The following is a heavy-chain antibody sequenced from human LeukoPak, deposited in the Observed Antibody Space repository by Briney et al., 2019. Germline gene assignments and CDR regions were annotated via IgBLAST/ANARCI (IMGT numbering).Heavy chain of an antibody. CDR2: ISSSGDAT. CDR1: RFTLSSHA. J-gene: IGHJ4*02. D-gene: IGHD3-22*01. Sequence: GGSLRLSCAASRFTLSSHAMSWVRQAPGRGLEWVSGISSSGDATYYADSVRGRFTISRDNSRNTLYLQISSLRAEDTAAYYCAFRNLYQSKPYYYYYFDFWGQGTLVTVPS. V-gene: IGHV3-23*01. CDR3: AFRNLYQSKPYYYYYFDF.